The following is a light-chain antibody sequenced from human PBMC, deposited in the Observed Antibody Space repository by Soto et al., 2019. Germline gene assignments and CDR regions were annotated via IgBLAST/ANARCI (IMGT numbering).Light chain of an antibody. CDR1: SSDVGGYSY. V-gene: IGLV2-14*01. CDR2: DVR. J-gene: IGLJ2*01. Sequence: QSALTQPASVSGSPGQSITISCTGTSSDVGGYSYVSWYQQHPGKAPKLMIFDVRNRPSGVSNRFSGSKSGNTASLTISGLQAEDEADYYCSSYTSSSTVVFGGGTKVTVL. CDR3: SSYTSSSTVV.